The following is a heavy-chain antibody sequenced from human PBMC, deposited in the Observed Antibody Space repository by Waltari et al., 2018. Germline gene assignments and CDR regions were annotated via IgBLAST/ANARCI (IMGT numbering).Heavy chain of an antibody. J-gene: IGHJ4*02. CDR2: ISYDGSNK. CDR3: AKAHTYYYDSSGYYSFDY. Sequence: QVQLVESGGGVVQPGRSLRLSCAASGFTFSSYGMHWVRQAPGQGLEWVAVISYDGSNKYYADSVKGRFTISRDNSKNTLYLQMNSLRAEDTAVYYCAKAHTYYYDSSGYYSFDYWGQGTLVTVSS. D-gene: IGHD3-22*01. V-gene: IGHV3-30*18. CDR1: GFTFSSYG.